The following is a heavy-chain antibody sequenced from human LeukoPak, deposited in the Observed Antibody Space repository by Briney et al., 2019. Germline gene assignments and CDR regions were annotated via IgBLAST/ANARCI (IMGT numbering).Heavy chain of an antibody. CDR1: AFTFSSYG. V-gene: IGHV3-30*02. CDR3: AREIWPTVTIPGRTYFDY. D-gene: IGHD4-17*01. J-gene: IGHJ4*02. CDR2: MRYDGSNK. Sequence: GGSLRLSCAASAFTFSSYGMHWVRQAPGKGLEWVAFMRYDGSNKKYADSVKGRFTISRDNSENTLYLQMNSLRTEDTAVYSCAREIWPTVTIPGRTYFDYWGQGTLVTVSS.